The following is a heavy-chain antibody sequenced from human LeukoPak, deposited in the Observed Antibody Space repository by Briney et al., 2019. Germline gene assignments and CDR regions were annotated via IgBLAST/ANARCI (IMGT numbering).Heavy chain of an antibody. Sequence: SETLSLTCTVSGYSISSGYYWGWIRQPPGKGLEWMGSIYHSGSTYYNPSLKSRVTISVDTSKNQFSLKLSSVTAADTAVYYCARRDYYDSSGYSRHYYFDYWGQGTLVTVSS. CDR1: GYSISSGYY. CDR2: IYHSGST. V-gene: IGHV4-38-2*02. CDR3: ARRDYYDSSGYSRHYYFDY. D-gene: IGHD3-22*01. J-gene: IGHJ4*02.